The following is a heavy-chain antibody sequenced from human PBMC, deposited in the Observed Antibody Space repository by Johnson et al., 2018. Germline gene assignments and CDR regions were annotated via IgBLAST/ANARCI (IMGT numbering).Heavy chain of an antibody. CDR2: IRSKANSYAP. CDR3: TEQQKVRGVIYYMDG. D-gene: IGHD3-10*01. V-gene: IGHV3-73*01. J-gene: IGHJ6*03. CDR1: GFTFSGSA. Sequence: VQLVESGGGLVQPGGSLKLSCAASGFTFSGSAMHWVRQASGKGLEWVGRIRSKANSYAPAYAASVKGRFTISRDDSKNTAYLQINGLKTEDKAVYYCTEQQKVRGVIYYMDGWGKGTTVTVSS.